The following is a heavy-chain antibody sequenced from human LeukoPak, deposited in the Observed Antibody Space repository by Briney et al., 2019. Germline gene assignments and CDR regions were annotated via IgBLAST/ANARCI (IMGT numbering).Heavy chain of an antibody. CDR3: ARDFPYDFWSGYDRWFDP. V-gene: IGHV4-38-2*02. J-gene: IGHJ5*02. Sequence: PSETLSLTCAVSGYSISSGYYWGWIRHPPGGGLEWIGSIYHSGSTYYNPSLKSRVTISVDTSKNQFSLKLSSVTAADTAVYYCARDFPYDFWSGYDRWFDPWGQGTLVTVSS. CDR1: GYSISSGYY. CDR2: IYHSGST. D-gene: IGHD3-3*01.